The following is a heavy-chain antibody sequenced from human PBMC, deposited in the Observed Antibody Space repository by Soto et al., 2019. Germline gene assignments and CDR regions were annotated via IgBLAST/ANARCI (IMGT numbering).Heavy chain of an antibody. Sequence: GESLKISCKGSGYSFTSYWIGWVRQMPGKGLEWMGIIYPGDSDTRYSPSFQGQVTISADKSISTAYLQWSSLKASDTAMYYCARPVGRTNFWSGYYPWGQGTLVTVSS. CDR2: IYPGDSDT. D-gene: IGHD3-3*01. J-gene: IGHJ5*02. CDR1: GYSFTSYW. CDR3: ARPVGRTNFWSGYYP. V-gene: IGHV5-51*01.